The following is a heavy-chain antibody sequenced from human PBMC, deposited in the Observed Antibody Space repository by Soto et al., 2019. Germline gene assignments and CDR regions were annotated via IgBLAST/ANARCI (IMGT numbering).Heavy chain of an antibody. Sequence: ASVKVSCKASGGTFSSYAISWVRQAPGQGLEWMGGIIPISGTANYAQKFQGRVTITADESTSTAYMELSSLRSEDTAVYYCARGINRRYYGMDVWGQGTTVTVSS. J-gene: IGHJ6*02. V-gene: IGHV1-69*13. CDR1: GGTFSSYA. CDR3: ARGINRRYYGMDV. CDR2: IIPISGTA.